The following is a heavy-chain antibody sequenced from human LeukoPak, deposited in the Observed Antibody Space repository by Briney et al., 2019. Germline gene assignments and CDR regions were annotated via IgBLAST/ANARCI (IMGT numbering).Heavy chain of an antibody. J-gene: IGHJ6*03. Sequence: ASVKVSCKAFGYTFTSNYMHWVRQAPGQGPEWMGVISPSGGSTTYAQKFQGRVTLTRDMSTSTDYLELSSLRPEDTAVYYCAKGSGYEAQYYYYYMDVWGKGTTVTISS. CDR2: ISPSGGST. D-gene: IGHD5-12*01. V-gene: IGHV1-46*01. CDR3: AKGSGYEAQYYYYYMDV. CDR1: GYTFTSNY.